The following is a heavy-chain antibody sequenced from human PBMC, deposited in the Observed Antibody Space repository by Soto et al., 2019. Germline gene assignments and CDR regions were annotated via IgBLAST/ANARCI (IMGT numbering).Heavy chain of an antibody. V-gene: IGHV3-30*18. Sequence: QVQLVESGGGVVQPGRSLRLSCAASGFTFSNYGMHWVRQAPGKGLEWVSVVSYDGSNNYYADSVKGRFTISRDNFKNTLYLQMHSLRTEDTAMYYCAKVSGGSGSPPLDYWGQGTLVTVSS. J-gene: IGHJ4*02. CDR2: VSYDGSNN. D-gene: IGHD3-10*01. CDR1: GFTFSNYG. CDR3: AKVSGGSGSPPLDY.